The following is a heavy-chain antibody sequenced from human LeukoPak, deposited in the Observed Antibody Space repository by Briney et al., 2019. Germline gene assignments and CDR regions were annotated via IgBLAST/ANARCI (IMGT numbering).Heavy chain of an antibody. CDR1: GFTFSSYA. Sequence: PGGSLRLSCAASGFTFSSYAMSWVRQAPGKGLEWVSAISGSGGSTYYADSVKGRFTISRDNSKNTLYLQMNSLRAEDTAVYYCAKDLDYYDSSGYSPWDYWGQGTLVTVSS. V-gene: IGHV3-23*01. CDR3: AKDLDYYDSSGYSPWDY. J-gene: IGHJ4*02. D-gene: IGHD3-22*01. CDR2: ISGSGGST.